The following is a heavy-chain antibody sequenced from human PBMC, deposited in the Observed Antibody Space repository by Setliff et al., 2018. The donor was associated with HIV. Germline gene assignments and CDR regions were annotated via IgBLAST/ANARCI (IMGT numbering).Heavy chain of an antibody. CDR3: AREQDSLTGYSFDF. Sequence: ASVKVSCKASGYTFTTYAIHWVRQAPGQRLEFMGWINAGNGNTKYSQRFQGRVTITIDTSASTAYMELSSLRSEDTAVYYCAREQDSLTGYSFDFWGQGTLVTVSS. D-gene: IGHD3-9*01. J-gene: IGHJ4*02. CDR2: INAGNGNT. V-gene: IGHV1-3*01. CDR1: GYTFTTYA.